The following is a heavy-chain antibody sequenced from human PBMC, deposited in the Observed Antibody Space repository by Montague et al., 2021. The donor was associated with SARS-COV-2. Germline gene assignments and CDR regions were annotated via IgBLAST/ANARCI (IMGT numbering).Heavy chain of an antibody. J-gene: IGHJ6*02. CDR3: ARDPWRITIFGVVTRYGMDV. V-gene: IGHV4-61*03. Sequence: SETLSLTCIVSVGSVSSCCYYWIWIRQPPGKGLEWIGYIYYSGSTNYNPSLKSRVTISVDTSKNHFSLKLSSVTAADTAVYYCARDPWRITIFGVVTRYGMDVWGQGTMVTVSS. CDR1: VGSVSSCCYY. D-gene: IGHD3-3*01. CDR2: IYYSGST.